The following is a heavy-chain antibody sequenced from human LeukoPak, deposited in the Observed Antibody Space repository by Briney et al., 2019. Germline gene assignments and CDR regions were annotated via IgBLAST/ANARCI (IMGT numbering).Heavy chain of an antibody. V-gene: IGHV1-8*01. CDR1: GYTFTSYD. J-gene: IGHJ5*02. CDR2: MNPNSGNT. Sequence: GASVKVSCKASGYTFTSYDINWVRQATGQGLEWMGWMNPNSGNTGYAQKFQGRVTMTRNTSISTAYMELSSLRSEDTAVYYCARGAPAYGENWFDPWGQGTLVTVSP. CDR3: ARGAPAYGENWFDP. D-gene: IGHD3-10*01.